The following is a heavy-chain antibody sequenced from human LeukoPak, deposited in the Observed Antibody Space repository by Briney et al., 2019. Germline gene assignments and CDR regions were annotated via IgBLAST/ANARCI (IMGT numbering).Heavy chain of an antibody. Sequence: PSETLSLTCTVSGGSISSGDYYCTWIRQPPGKGLEWIGYIYYSGSTYYNPSLKSRVTISVDTSKNQFSLKLSSVTAADTAVYYCARDGVRGESPDYWGQGTLVTVSS. CDR1: GGSISSGDYY. CDR3: ARDGVRGESPDY. J-gene: IGHJ4*02. CDR2: IYYSGST. D-gene: IGHD3-10*01. V-gene: IGHV4-30-4*08.